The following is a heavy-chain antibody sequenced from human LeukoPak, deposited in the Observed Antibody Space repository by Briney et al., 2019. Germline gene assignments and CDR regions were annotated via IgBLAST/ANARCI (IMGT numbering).Heavy chain of an antibody. CDR3: ARAQAGYAISD. Sequence: GGSLRLSCAASGFTFSSYSMNWVRQAPGKGLEWVSSISSSSSYIYYADSVKGRFTISRDNAKYSLYLQMNSLRAEDTAVYYCARAQAGYAISDWGQGTLVTVSS. CDR2: ISSSSSYI. D-gene: IGHD2-8*01. J-gene: IGHJ4*02. V-gene: IGHV3-21*04. CDR1: GFTFSSYS.